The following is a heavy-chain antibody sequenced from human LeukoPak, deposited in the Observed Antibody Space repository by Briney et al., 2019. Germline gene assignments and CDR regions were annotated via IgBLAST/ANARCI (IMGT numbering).Heavy chain of an antibody. V-gene: IGHV3-30*02. CDR3: AREVVATIALDY. CDR2: IRYDGSNK. Sequence: GGSLRLSCAASGFTFSSYGMYWVRQAPGKGLEWVAFIRYDGSNKYYADSVKGRFTVSRDNSKNTLYLQMKSLRAEDTAVYYCAREVVATIALDYWGQGTLVTVSS. D-gene: IGHD2-15*01. J-gene: IGHJ4*02. CDR1: GFTFSSYG.